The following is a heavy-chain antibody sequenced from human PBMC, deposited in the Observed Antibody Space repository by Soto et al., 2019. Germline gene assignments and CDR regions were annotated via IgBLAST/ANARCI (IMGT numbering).Heavy chain of an antibody. CDR2: ISYDGSSK. D-gene: IGHD6-19*01. CDR3: ARASNGSYYDY. CDR1: GFTFSSYA. V-gene: IGHV3-30-3*01. J-gene: IGHJ4*02. Sequence: QVQLVESGGGVVQPGRSLRLSCAASGFTFSSYAMHWVRQAPGKGLEWVAVISYDGSSKYYADSVKGRFTISRDNSKNTLYLQMNSLRAEDTAVYYCARASNGSYYDYWGQGTRVTVSS.